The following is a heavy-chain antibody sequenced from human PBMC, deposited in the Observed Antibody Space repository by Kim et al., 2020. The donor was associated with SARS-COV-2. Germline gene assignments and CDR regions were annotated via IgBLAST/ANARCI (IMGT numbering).Heavy chain of an antibody. J-gene: IGHJ3*02. D-gene: IGHD3-3*01. CDR3: ARVNGGFWSGYGIPDAFDI. CDR1: GGSMSAYY. V-gene: IGHV4-59*01. Sequence: SETLSLTCTVSGGSMSAYYWSWIRQPPGKGLEWICYIYYSGSTQYNPSLKSRVAISIDTSKNRISLNLSSVTAADTAIYYCARVNGGFWSGYGIPDAFDIWGQGTVVTVSS. CDR2: IYYSGST.